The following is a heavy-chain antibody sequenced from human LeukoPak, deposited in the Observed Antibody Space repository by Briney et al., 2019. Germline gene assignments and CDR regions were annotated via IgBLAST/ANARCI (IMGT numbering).Heavy chain of an antibody. CDR2: ISSSGSGGNT. D-gene: IGHD2-21*01. J-gene: IGHJ4*02. CDR3: AKDFRIGYSAHFDY. Sequence: PGGSLRLSCTASGVTLSSYAMSWARQAPGKGLEWVSGISSSGSGGNTYYADSVKGRFTISRDSSKNTLYLQMDSLRGEDTAVYYCAKDFRIGYSAHFDYWGQGALVTVSS. V-gene: IGHV3-23*01. CDR1: GVTLSSYA.